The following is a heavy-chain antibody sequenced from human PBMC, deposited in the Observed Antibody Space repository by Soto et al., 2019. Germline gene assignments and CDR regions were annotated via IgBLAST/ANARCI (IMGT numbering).Heavy chain of an antibody. CDR2: IDPSDSYT. D-gene: IGHD6-6*01. Sequence: PGESLKISCKGSGYSFTSYWISWVRQMPGKGLEWMGRIDPSDSYTNYSPSFQGHVTISADKSISTAHLQWSSLKASDTAMYYCARHSAARGDYYYGMDVWGQGTTVTVS. CDR3: ARHSAARGDYYYGMDV. CDR1: GYSFTSYW. J-gene: IGHJ6*02. V-gene: IGHV5-10-1*01.